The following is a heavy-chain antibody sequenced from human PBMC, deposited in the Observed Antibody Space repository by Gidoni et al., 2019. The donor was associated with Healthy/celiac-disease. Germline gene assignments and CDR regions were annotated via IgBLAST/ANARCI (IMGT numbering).Heavy chain of an antibody. J-gene: IGHJ4*02. CDR2: ISSNGGST. CDR1: GFTFSSYA. V-gene: IGHV3-64*01. D-gene: IGHD3-16*01. CDR3: ARTVYDYVWGSRHFGYYFDY. Sequence: EVQLVESGGGLVQPGGSLRLSCAASGFTFSSYAMHWVRQAPGKGLEYVSAISSNGGSTYYANSVKGRFTISRDNSKNTLYLQMGSLRAEDMAVYYCARTVYDYVWGSRHFGYYFDYWGQGTLVTVSS.